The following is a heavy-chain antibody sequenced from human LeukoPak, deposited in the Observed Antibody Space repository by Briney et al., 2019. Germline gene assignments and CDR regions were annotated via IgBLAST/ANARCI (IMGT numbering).Heavy chain of an antibody. CDR1: GITVSSNY. Sequence: GGSLRLPCAASGITVSSNYMSWVRQAPGKGLEWVSVIYSGGSTYYADSVKGRFTISRDNSKNTLYLQMNSLRAEDTAVYYCARDRLDYGSGSYHDLFYYYYGMDVWGQGTTVTVSS. D-gene: IGHD3-10*01. CDR2: IYSGGST. J-gene: IGHJ6*02. CDR3: ARDRLDYGSGSYHDLFYYYYGMDV. V-gene: IGHV3-66*01.